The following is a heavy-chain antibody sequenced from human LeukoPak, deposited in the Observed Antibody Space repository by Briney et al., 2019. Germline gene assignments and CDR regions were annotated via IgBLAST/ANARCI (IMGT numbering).Heavy chain of an antibody. D-gene: IGHD2-15*01. CDR1: GFTFSSYW. CDR3: ARSSSFRRYCSGGSCSTYYFDY. Sequence: GGSLRLSCAASGFTFSSYWMSWVRQAPGKGLEWVANIKQDGSEKYYVDSVKGRFTISRDNAKNSLYLQMNSLRAEDTAVYYCARSSSFRRYCSGGSCSTYYFDYWGQGTLVTVSS. J-gene: IGHJ4*02. CDR2: IKQDGSEK. V-gene: IGHV3-7*01.